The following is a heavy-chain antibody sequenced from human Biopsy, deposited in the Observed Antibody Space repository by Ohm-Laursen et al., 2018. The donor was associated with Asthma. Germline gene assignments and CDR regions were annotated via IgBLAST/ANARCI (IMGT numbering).Heavy chain of an antibody. V-gene: IGHV3-7*01. CDR1: GFTFGDYC. D-gene: IGHD3-3*01. CDR3: ARTFHFWSPYHAEHYQL. Sequence: SLRLSCAASGFTFGDYCMSWVRQVPGQGLEWVANIKHDGSEKNHVDSLKGRFTISRDNVKNLLFLQMNGLRAEDTAVYYCARTFHFWSPYHAEHYQLWGQGTLVTVSS. CDR2: IKHDGSEK. J-gene: IGHJ1*01.